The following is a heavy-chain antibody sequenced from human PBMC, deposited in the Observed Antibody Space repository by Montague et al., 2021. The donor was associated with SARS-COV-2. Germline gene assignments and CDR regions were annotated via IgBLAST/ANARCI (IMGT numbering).Heavy chain of an antibody. V-gene: IGHV4-34*01. Sequence: SETLSLTCAVYGGSFSGYYWSWIRQPPGKGLEWIGEISHSGSTNYNPSLKSRVTISVDTSKNQFSLKLSSVTAADTAVYYCASGIAATYYYCMDVWGKGTTVTVSS. D-gene: IGHD6-13*01. CDR2: ISHSGST. CDR1: GGSFSGYY. CDR3: ASGIAATYYYCMDV. J-gene: IGHJ6*03.